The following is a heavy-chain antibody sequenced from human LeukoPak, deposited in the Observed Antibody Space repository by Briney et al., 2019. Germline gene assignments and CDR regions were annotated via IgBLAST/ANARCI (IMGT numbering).Heavy chain of an antibody. D-gene: IGHD4-17*01. CDR3: AREGTVPGSSRSILAFDI. V-gene: IGHV4-34*01. Sequence: SETLSLTCAVYGGSFSGYYWSWVRQPPGKGLEWIGEINHSGSTNYNPSLKSRVTISVDTSKNQFSLKLSSVTAADTAVYYCAREGTVPGSSRSILAFDIWGQGTMVTVSS. J-gene: IGHJ3*02. CDR1: GGSFSGYY. CDR2: INHSGST.